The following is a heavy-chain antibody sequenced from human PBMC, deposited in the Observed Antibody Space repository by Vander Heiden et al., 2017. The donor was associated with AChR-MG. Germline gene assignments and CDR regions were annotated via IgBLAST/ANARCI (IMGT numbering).Heavy chain of an antibody. CDR1: GFTFSSHW. Sequence: EVQLVESGGGLVQHGGSLRLSCAASGFTFSSHWMSWVRQAPGKGLEWVANIKQDGSEKYYVDSVKGRFTISRDNDKNSLYLQMNSLRAEDTAVYYCARVSSDYGDYWGQGTLVTVS. CDR3: ARVSSDYGDY. CDR2: IKQDGSEK. V-gene: IGHV3-7*01. J-gene: IGHJ4*02.